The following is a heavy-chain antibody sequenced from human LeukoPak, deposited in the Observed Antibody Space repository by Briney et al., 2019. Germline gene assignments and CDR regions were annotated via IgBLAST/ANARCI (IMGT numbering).Heavy chain of an antibody. Sequence: ASVKVSCKASGCTFTSYGISWVRQAPGQGLEWMGCISAYNGNTNYAQKLQGRVTMTTDTSTSTAYMELRSLRSDDTAVYYCARDLYYDSSGFIHDAFDIWGQGTMVTVSS. D-gene: IGHD3-22*01. CDR2: ISAYNGNT. J-gene: IGHJ3*02. V-gene: IGHV1-18*01. CDR1: GCTFTSYG. CDR3: ARDLYYDSSGFIHDAFDI.